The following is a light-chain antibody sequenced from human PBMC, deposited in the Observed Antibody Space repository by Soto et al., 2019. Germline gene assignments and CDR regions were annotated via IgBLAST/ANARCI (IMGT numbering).Light chain of an antibody. J-gene: IGKJ4*01. Sequence: EIVLTQSPATLSLSPGEKATLSCRASQSVSSYFAWYQQKPGQAPRLLIYDASNRAAGVLARFSGSGSGTDFTLTISRLLPEDCAPYSCQQRDDFLTFGGGTNVEIK. CDR3: QQRDDFLT. CDR2: DAS. V-gene: IGKV3-11*01. CDR1: QSVSSY.